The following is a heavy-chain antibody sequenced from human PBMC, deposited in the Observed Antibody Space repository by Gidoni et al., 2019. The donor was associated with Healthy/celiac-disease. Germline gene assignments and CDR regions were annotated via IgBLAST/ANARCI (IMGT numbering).Heavy chain of an antibody. Sequence: QVQLVESGGDVVQPGRSRRLSWAASGFTFSSYGMHWVRQAPGKGLEWVAVISYDGSNKYYADSVKGRFTISRDNSKNTLYLQMNSLRAEDTAVYYCAKLSMVDIWGQGTMVTVSS. CDR2: ISYDGSNK. D-gene: IGHD3-10*01. J-gene: IGHJ3*02. CDR1: GFTFSSYG. V-gene: IGHV3-30*18. CDR3: AKLSMVDI.